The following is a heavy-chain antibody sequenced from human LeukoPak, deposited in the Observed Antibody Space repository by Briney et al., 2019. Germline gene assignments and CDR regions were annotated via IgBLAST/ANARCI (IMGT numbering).Heavy chain of an antibody. Sequence: KPSETLSLTCTVSGDSISSGDYYWSWIRQPAGKGLEWIGRIYTSGSTNYNPSLKSRVTMSVDTSKNQFSLKLSSVTAADTAVYYCAREFSSGHEKYYYYYMDVWGKGTTVTISS. J-gene: IGHJ6*03. D-gene: IGHD3-22*01. V-gene: IGHV4-61*02. CDR1: GDSISSGDYY. CDR2: IYTSGST. CDR3: AREFSSGHEKYYYYYMDV.